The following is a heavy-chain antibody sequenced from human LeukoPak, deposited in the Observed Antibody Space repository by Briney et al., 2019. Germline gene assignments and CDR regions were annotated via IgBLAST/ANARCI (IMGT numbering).Heavy chain of an antibody. D-gene: IGHD3-10*01. J-gene: IGHJ5*02. V-gene: IGHV1-24*01. Sequence: ASVKVSCKVSGYTLTELSMHWVRQAPGKGLEWMGGFDPEDGETIYAQKFQGRVTMTEDTSTDTAYMELSSLRSEDTAVYYCARDRDRGGSGSYYPPGFDPWGQGTLVTVSS. CDR2: FDPEDGET. CDR1: GYTLTELS. CDR3: ARDRDRGGSGSYYPPGFDP.